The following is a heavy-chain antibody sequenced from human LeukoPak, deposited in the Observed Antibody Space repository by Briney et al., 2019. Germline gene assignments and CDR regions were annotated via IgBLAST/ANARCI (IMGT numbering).Heavy chain of an antibody. CDR1: GGSISSYY. Sequence: SETLSLTCTVSGGSISSYYCSWIRQPPGKGLEWIGEINHSGSTNYNPSLKSRVTISVDTSKNQFSLKLSSVTAADTAVYYCARGSGGYWSQGTLVTVSS. CDR3: ARGSGGY. CDR2: INHSGST. D-gene: IGHD6-19*01. V-gene: IGHV4-34*01. J-gene: IGHJ4*02.